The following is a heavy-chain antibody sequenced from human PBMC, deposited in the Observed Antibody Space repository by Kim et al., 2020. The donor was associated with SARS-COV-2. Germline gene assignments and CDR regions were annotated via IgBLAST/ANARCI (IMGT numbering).Heavy chain of an antibody. CDR2: ISGNGADT. D-gene: IGHD3-16*01. CDR3: AKLSLAGWRTYTSNFDY. CDR1: GFTFSNYV. J-gene: IGHJ4*02. V-gene: IGHV3-23*01. Sequence: GGSLRLSCAASGFTFSNYVMSWVRQAPGKGLEWVSTISGNGADTYYADSVKGRFTISGDNSKSTLFLQMNSLRAEDTAVYYCAKLSLAGWRTYTSNFDYWGQGALVTVSS.